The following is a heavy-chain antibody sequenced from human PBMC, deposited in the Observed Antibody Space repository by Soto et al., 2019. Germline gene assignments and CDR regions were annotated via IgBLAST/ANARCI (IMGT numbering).Heavy chain of an antibody. V-gene: IGHV4-34*01. J-gene: IGHJ4*02. D-gene: IGHD2-8*02. CDR3: ARDKITGLFDY. Sequence: QVQLQQWGAGLLKPSETLSLTCAVYGGSFSGYYWTWLRQPPGTGLEWIGEINHSGSTNSNPSLKSRVTISVDTSKNQFSLKLTSVTAADTAVYYCARDKITGLFDYWGQGTLVTVSS. CDR2: INHSGST. CDR1: GGSFSGYY.